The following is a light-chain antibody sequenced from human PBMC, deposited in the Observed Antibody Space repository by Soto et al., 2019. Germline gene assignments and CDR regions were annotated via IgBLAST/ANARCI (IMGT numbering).Light chain of an antibody. Sequence: EIVLTQSPGTLSLSPGERATLSCRADRSVSDTLLTWFQQKPGQAPRLLIFGTSNRAPGIPDRFSGSGSGTDFTLTISRLGPDGFAVYYCQHYGDSSWTFGPGTKVEIK. J-gene: IGKJ1*01. CDR3: QHYGDSSWT. CDR1: RSVSDTL. CDR2: GTS. V-gene: IGKV3-20*01.